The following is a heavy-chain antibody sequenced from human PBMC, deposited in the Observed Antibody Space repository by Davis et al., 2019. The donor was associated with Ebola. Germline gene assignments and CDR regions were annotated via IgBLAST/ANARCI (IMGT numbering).Heavy chain of an antibody. CDR2: TYYSGST. CDR3: ARVVVTAILGYWYFDL. D-gene: IGHD2-21*02. CDR1: GGSISSYY. J-gene: IGHJ2*01. Sequence: SETLSLTCTVSGGSISSYYWSWIRQPPGKGLEWIGYTYYSGSTNYNPSLKSRVTISVDTSKNQFSLKLSSVTAADTAVYYCARVVVTAILGYWYFDLWGRGTLVTVSS. V-gene: IGHV4-59*12.